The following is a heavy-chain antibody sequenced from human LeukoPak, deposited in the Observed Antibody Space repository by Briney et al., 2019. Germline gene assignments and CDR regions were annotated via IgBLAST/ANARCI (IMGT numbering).Heavy chain of an antibody. V-gene: IGHV4-38-2*02. J-gene: IGHJ4*02. CDR3: ASFGGYDFYFDY. Sequence: SETLSLTCTVSGYSISSGYYWGWIRQPPGKGLEWIGSIYHSGSTYYNPSLKSRVTISVDTSKNQFSLKLSSVTAADTAVYYCASFGGYDFYFDYWGQGTLVTVSS. CDR1: GYSISSGYY. CDR2: IYHSGST. D-gene: IGHD5-12*01.